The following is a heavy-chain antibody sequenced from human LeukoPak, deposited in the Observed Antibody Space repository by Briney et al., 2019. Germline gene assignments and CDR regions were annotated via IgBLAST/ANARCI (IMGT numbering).Heavy chain of an antibody. CDR3: ARDRGGGYDFWSGPTHGSFDY. J-gene: IGHJ4*02. CDR2: ISSSGSTT. D-gene: IGHD3-3*01. Sequence: PGGSLRLSCAASGFTFSDYYMSWIRQAPGKGLEWVSYISSSGSTTYYADSVKGRFTISRDNAKNTLYLQMNSLRAEITAVYYCARDRGGGYDFWSGPTHGSFDYWGQGTLVTVSS. V-gene: IGHV3-11*01. CDR1: GFTFSDYY.